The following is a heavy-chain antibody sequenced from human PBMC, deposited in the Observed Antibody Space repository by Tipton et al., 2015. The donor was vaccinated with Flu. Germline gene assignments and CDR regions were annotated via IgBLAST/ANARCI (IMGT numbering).Heavy chain of an antibody. CDR3: ARDRLYSASVGYFYVGASDV. D-gene: IGHD3-22*01. CDR2: VSMGGGT. J-gene: IGHJ3*01. V-gene: IGHV4-61*02. Sequence: LRLSCTVSGGSVSSGTYYWSWIRQPAGEGLEWIGRVSMGGGTNYNPSLSSRVTITIDTSKNQFSLTLTSVTAADTAGYYCARDRLYSASVGYFYVGASDVWGQGTMVTVPP. CDR1: GGSVSSGTYY.